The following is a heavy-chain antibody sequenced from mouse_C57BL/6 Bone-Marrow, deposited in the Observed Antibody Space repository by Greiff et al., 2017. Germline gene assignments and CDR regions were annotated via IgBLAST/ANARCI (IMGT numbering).Heavy chain of an antibody. J-gene: IGHJ3*01. V-gene: IGHV5-17*01. D-gene: IGHD1-1*02. Sequence: EVKLVESGGGLVKPGGSLKLSCAASGFTFSDYGMHWVRQAPETGLEWVAYISSGSSTIYYANTVKGRFTISRDNAKNTLFLQMTSLRSEDTAMYYCARWSPFAYWGQGTLVTGSA. CDR1: GFTFSDYG. CDR2: ISSGSSTI. CDR3: ARWSPFAY.